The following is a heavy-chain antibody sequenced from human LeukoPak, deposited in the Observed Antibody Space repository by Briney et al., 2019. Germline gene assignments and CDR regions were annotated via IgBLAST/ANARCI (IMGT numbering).Heavy chain of an antibody. J-gene: IGHJ4*02. CDR1: GYTLTELS. CDR2: FDPEDGET. D-gene: IGHD3-10*01. Sequence: ASVKVSCKVSGYTLTELSMHWVRQAPGKGLEWMGGFDPEDGETIYAQKFQGRVTMTEDTSTDTAYMELSSLRSEDTAVYYCATVKIVALSRGVKHGNMVRGVTPYAYFDYWGQGTLVTVSS. CDR3: ATVKIVALSRGVKHGNMVRGVTPYAYFDY. V-gene: IGHV1-24*01.